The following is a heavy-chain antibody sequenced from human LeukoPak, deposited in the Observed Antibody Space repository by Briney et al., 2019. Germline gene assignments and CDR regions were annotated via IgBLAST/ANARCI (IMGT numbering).Heavy chain of an antibody. J-gene: IGHJ4*02. Sequence: SETLSLTCAVYGGSFSGYYWSWIRQPPGKGLEWIGEINHSGGTNYNPSLKSRVTTSVDTSKKQFSLRLSSVTAADTAVYYCARGHCSGNVCFVHFDDWGQGTQVTVSS. CDR3: ARGHCSGNVCFVHFDD. D-gene: IGHD6-19*01. V-gene: IGHV4-34*01. CDR1: GGSFSGYY. CDR2: INHSGGT.